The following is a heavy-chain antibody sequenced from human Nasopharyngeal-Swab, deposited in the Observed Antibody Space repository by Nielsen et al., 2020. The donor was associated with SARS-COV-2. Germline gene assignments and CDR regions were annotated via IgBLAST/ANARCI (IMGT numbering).Heavy chain of an antibody. V-gene: IGHV1-46*01. D-gene: IGHD6-19*01. J-gene: IGHJ4*02. CDR2: INPSGGST. Sequence: WVRQAPGQGLQWMGIINPSGGSTGYAQKFQGRVTMTRDTSTSTVYMELSSLRSEDTAVYYCARGGYSSSQLAFDYWGRGTLVTVSS. CDR3: ARGGYSSSQLAFDY.